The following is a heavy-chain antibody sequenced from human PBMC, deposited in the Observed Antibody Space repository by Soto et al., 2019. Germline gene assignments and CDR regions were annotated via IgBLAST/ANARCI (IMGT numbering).Heavy chain of an antibody. CDR2: ISPYSGNT. J-gene: IGHJ6*02. CDR3: AMVNNYVTPTPQDV. D-gene: IGHD3-16*01. Sequence: QVQLVQSGDEVRKPGSSVKVSCKASGYIFVNYGIAWVRQAPGQGLEWMGWISPYSGNTHYATKVQGRLTITTDKATSRDYMDLGSLTSADTAVYYCAMVNNYVTPTPQDVWGQGTTVTVSS. V-gene: IGHV1-18*01. CDR1: GYIFVNYG.